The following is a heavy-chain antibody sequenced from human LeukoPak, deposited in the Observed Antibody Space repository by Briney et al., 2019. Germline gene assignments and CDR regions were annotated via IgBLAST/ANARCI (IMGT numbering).Heavy chain of an antibody. J-gene: IGHJ6*02. Sequence: SETLSLTCAVYGGSFSGYYWSCIRQPPGKGLEWIGEINHSGSTNYNPSLKSRVTISVDTSKNQFSLKLSSVTAADTAVYYCASLVETYYYGMDVWGQGTTVTVSS. CDR3: ASLVETYYYGMDV. CDR1: GGSFSGYY. CDR2: INHSGST. D-gene: IGHD2-21*02. V-gene: IGHV4-34*01.